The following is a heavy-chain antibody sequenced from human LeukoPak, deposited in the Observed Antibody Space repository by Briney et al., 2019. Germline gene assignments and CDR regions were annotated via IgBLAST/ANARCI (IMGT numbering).Heavy chain of an antibody. CDR1: GGSITSSSYY. CDR2: IYYSGST. D-gene: IGHD5-18*01. Sequence: SETLSLTCTVSGGSITSSSYYWGWIRQPPGKGLQWIGSIYYSGSTYYNPSLKSRVTISVDTSKIQFSLKLSSVTAADTAVYYCARLGASYGLFDCWGQGTLVTVSS. J-gene: IGHJ4*02. CDR3: ARLGASYGLFDC. V-gene: IGHV4-39*01.